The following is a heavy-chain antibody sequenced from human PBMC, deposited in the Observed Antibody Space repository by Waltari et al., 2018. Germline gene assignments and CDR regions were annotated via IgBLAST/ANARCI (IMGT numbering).Heavy chain of an antibody. CDR2: IKQDGSEK. J-gene: IGHJ6*02. V-gene: IGHV3-7*01. CDR3: ARDSSGWAYYYYGMDV. D-gene: IGHD6-19*01. CDR1: GFTFSSYW. Sequence: EVQLVESGGGLVQPGGSLRLSCAASGFTFSSYWMSWVRQAPGKGLEWVANIKQDGSEKYYVDSGKGRFTISRDNAKNSLYLQMNSLRAEDTAVYYCARDSSGWAYYYYGMDVWGQGTTVTVSS.